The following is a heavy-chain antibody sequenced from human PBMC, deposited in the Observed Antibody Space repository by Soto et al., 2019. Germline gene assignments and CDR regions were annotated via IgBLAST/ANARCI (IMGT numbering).Heavy chain of an antibody. V-gene: IGHV3-33*08. D-gene: IGHD3-10*01. CDR3: ARDRTSMVRGVIDY. Sequence: GGSLRLSCAASGFTFSTYAMTWVRQAAGKGLEWVAVIWYDGSNKYYADSVKGRFTISRDNSKNTLYLQMNSLRAEDTAVYYCARDRTSMVRGVIDYWGQGTLVTVSS. J-gene: IGHJ4*02. CDR1: GFTFSTYA. CDR2: IWYDGSNK.